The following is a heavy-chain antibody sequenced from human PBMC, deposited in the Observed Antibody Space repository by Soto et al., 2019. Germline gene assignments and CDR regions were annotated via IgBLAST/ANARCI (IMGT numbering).Heavy chain of an antibody. CDR3: AREVNWDYWYFDL. CDR2: IWYDGSNK. Sequence: QVQLVESGGGVVQPGRSLRLSCAATGFTFSSYGMHWVRQAPGKGLEWVAVIWYDGSNKYYADSVKGRFTISRDNSKNTLYLQMNSLRAEDTAVYYCAREVNWDYWYFDLWGRGTLVTVSS. CDR1: GFTFSSYG. J-gene: IGHJ2*01. D-gene: IGHD7-27*01. V-gene: IGHV3-33*01.